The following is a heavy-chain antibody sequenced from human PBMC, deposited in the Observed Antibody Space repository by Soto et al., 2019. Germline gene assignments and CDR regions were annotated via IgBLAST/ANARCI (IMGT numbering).Heavy chain of an antibody. J-gene: IGHJ3*02. CDR1: GGTFSSDA. CDR3: ARRDGYNLRSYDAFDI. V-gene: IGHV1-69*01. Sequence: SVKVSCKASGGTFSSDAISWVRQAPRQGLEWMGGIIPIFGTANYAQKFQGRVTITADESTSTAYMELSSLRSEGTAVYYCARRDGYNLRSYDAFDIWGQGTMVTVSS. CDR2: IIPIFGTA. D-gene: IGHD5-12*01.